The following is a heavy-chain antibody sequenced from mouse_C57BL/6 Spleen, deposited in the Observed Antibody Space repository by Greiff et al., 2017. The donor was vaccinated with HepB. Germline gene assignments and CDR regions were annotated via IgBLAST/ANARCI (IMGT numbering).Heavy chain of an antibody. CDR3: ARDATVVPYWYFDV. D-gene: IGHD1-1*01. Sequence: EVKLVESGGGLVQSGRSLRLSCATSGFTFSDFYMEWVRQAPGKGLEWIAASRNKANDYTTEYSASVKGRFIVSRDTSQSILYLQMNALRAEDTAIYYCARDATVVPYWYFDVWGTGTTVTVSS. CDR2: SRNKANDYTT. J-gene: IGHJ1*03. V-gene: IGHV7-1*01. CDR1: GFTFSDFY.